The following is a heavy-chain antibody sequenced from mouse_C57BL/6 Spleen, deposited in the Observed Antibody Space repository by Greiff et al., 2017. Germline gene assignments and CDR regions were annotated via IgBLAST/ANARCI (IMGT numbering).Heavy chain of an antibody. J-gene: IGHJ4*01. CDR2: ISSGSSTI. Sequence: EVKLVESGGGLVKPGGSLKLSCAASGFTFSDYGMHWVRQAPEKGLEWVAYISSGSSTIYYADTVKGRFTISRDNAKNTLFLQMTSLRSEDTAMYYCAKEYYDCPYYAMDYWGQGTLVTVSS. CDR1: GFTFSDYG. D-gene: IGHD2-4*01. V-gene: IGHV5-17*01. CDR3: AKEYYDCPYYAMDY.